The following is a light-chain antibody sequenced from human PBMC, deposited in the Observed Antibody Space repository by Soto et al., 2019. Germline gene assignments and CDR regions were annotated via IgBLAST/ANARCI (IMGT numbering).Light chain of an antibody. V-gene: IGKV1-5*03. CDR3: QQYNNHGT. CDR2: KAS. Sequence: DIQMTQSPSTLSASVGDRVTITCRASQSISSWLAWYQQKPGKAPKLLIYKASSLDSGVPSRFSGSGSGTEFTLTISSLQPDDFATYYCQQYNNHGTFGRGTKVDIK. J-gene: IGKJ1*01. CDR1: QSISSW.